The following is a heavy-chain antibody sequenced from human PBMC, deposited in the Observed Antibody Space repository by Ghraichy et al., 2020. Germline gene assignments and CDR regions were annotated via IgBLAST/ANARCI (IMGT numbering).Heavy chain of an antibody. CDR3: ARDRPPRGCSGGSCYSEFDY. CDR1: GYTFTSYA. CDR2: INAGNGNT. J-gene: IGHJ4*02. Sequence: ASVKVSCKASGYTFTSYAMHWVRQAPGQRLEWMGWINAGNGNTKYSQKFQGRVTITRDTSASTAYMELSSLRSEDTAVYYCARDRPPRGCSGGSCYSEFDYWGQGTLVTVSS. V-gene: IGHV1-3*01. D-gene: IGHD2-15*01.